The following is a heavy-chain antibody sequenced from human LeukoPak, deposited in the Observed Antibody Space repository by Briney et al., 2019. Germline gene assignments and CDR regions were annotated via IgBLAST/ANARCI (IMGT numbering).Heavy chain of an antibody. CDR3: AKDLGVGAVEGLILGVFDY. D-gene: IGHD1-26*01. J-gene: IGHJ4*02. CDR2: IHSGGET. Sequence: GGSLRLSCAASGFSVSNNYMTWVRQAPGKGLEWVSVIHSGGETYYADSVKGRFTISRDNSKNTLYLQMNSLRAEDTAVYYCAKDLGVGAVEGLILGVFDYWGQGTLVTVSS. CDR1: GFSVSNNY. V-gene: IGHV3-53*01.